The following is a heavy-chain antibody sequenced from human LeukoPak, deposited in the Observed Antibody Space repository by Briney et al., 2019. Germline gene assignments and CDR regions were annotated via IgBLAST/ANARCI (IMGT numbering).Heavy chain of an antibody. V-gene: IGHV3-23*01. Sequence: PGGSLRLSCAASGFTFSSYGMSWVRQAPGKGLEWVSAISGSGGSTYYADSVKGRFTISRDNSKNTLYLQMNSLRAEDTALYYCATPERGYSYGYRAAFDIWGQGTMVTVSS. CDR3: ATPERGYSYGYRAAFDI. CDR2: ISGSGGST. J-gene: IGHJ3*02. D-gene: IGHD5-18*01. CDR1: GFTFSSYG.